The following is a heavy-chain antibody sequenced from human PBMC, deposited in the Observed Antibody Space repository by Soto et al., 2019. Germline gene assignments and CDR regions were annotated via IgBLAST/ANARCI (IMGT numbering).Heavy chain of an antibody. CDR3: DSWLPTSY. CDR2: ISRHSGHI. D-gene: IGHD3-10*01. Sequence: GGSLSLSCVPSGFTFTNYTMNWIGQAPGGGLEWVSSISRHSGHIYYPEALKGRFTISRDNSKNSLYLDMTSLRVEYTAVYCADSWLPTSYWGPGTLVTVSS. J-gene: IGHJ4*02. V-gene: IGHV3-21*06. CDR1: GFTFTNYT.